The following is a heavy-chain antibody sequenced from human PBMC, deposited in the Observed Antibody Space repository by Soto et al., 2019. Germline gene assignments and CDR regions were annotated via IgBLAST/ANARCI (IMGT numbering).Heavy chain of an antibody. CDR2: INAGNGNT. CDR3: ARDITETIVAFDI. CDR1: GYTFTSYA. D-gene: IGHD1-7*01. J-gene: IGHJ3*02. V-gene: IGHV1-3*01. Sequence: QVQLVQSGAEVKKPGASVKVSCKASGYTFTSYAMHWVRQAPGQRLEWMGWINAGNGNTKYSQKFQGRVTITRDTAASTGYMALSSLRSEDTAMYYCARDITETIVAFDIWGQGKMVTVSS.